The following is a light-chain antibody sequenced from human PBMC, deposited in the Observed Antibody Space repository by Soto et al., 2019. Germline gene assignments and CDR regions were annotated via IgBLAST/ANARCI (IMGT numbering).Light chain of an antibody. CDR3: CSYTYSSTRV. CDR2: EVS. CDR1: SSDVGGYNY. Sequence: QSVLTQPASVSGSPGQSITISCTGTSSDVGGYNYVSWYQQHPGKAPKLMIYEVSNRPSGVSNRFSGSKSGNTASLTISGLQAEDEADYYCCSYTYSSTRVFGTGTKLTVL. V-gene: IGLV2-14*01. J-gene: IGLJ1*01.